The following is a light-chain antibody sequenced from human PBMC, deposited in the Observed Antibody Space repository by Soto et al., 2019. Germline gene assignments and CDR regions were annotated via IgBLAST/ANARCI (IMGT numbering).Light chain of an antibody. CDR3: LQHNSYPPT. J-gene: IGKJ1*01. V-gene: IGKV3-11*01. Sequence: EIVLTQSPATLSLSPGERATLSCRASQSVSSYLAWYQQKPGQAPRLLIYDASNRATGIPARFSGSGSGTDFTLTISSLQPEDFATYYCLQHNSYPPTFGQGTKVDIK. CDR2: DAS. CDR1: QSVSSY.